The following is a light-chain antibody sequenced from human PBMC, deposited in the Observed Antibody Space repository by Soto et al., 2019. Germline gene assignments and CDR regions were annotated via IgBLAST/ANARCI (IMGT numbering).Light chain of an antibody. Sequence: DIQMTQSPSSLSASVGDRVTITCLASHDISNYLNWYQHKPGKAPKLLIYGASNLETGVPSRFSGSGSGTDFTFTISSLQPEDIATYYCQYCDYLPLFGPGTTVDLK. J-gene: IGKJ3*01. CDR1: HDISNY. CDR3: QYCDYLPL. V-gene: IGKV1-33*01. CDR2: GAS.